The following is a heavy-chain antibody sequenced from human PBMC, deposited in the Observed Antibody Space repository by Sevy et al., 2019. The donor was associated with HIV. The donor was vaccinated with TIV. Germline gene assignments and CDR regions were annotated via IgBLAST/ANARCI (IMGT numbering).Heavy chain of an antibody. CDR1: GGSISSYY. J-gene: IGHJ4*02. V-gene: IGHV4-59*01. Sequence: SETLSLTCTVSGGSISSYYWSWIRQPPGKGLEWIGYIYHSGSTNYNPSLKSRVTISVDTSKNQFSLKLSSVTAADTAVYYCARSGANWNPENYFDYWGQGTLVTVSS. D-gene: IGHD1-20*01. CDR2: IYHSGST. CDR3: ARSGANWNPENYFDY.